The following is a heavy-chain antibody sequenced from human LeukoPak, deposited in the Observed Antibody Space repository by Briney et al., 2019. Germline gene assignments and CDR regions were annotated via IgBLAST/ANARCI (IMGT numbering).Heavy chain of an antibody. CDR2: ISGSGGST. Sequence: GGSLRLSCAASGFTFSSYAMSWVRQAPGKGLEWVSAISGSGGSTYYADSVKGRFTISRDNSKNTLYLQMNSLRAEDTAVYYCAKDRSITISEVAAGIDYWGQGTLVTVSS. V-gene: IGHV3-23*01. J-gene: IGHJ4*02. D-gene: IGHD3-9*01. CDR1: GFTFSSYA. CDR3: AKDRSITISEVAAGIDY.